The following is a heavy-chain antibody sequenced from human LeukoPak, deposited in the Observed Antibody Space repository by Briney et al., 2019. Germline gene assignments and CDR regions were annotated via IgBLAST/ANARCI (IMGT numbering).Heavy chain of an antibody. V-gene: IGHV3-11*06. CDR2: ISSSSSYT. J-gene: IGHJ6*02. Sequence: AGGSLRLSCAASGFTFSDYYMNWIRQAPGKGLEWVSDISSSSSYTKYADSVKGRFTISRDNSKNTLYLQMDSLRAEDTAVYYCAREGVTAMSYYYYGMDVWGQGTTVTVSS. CDR3: AREGVTAMSYYYYGMDV. D-gene: IGHD2-21*02. CDR1: GFTFSDYY.